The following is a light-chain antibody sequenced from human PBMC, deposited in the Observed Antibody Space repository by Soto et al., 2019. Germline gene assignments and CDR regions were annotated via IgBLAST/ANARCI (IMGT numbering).Light chain of an antibody. Sequence: EVVLTQSPGTVSLSPGERATLSCRASQSVTSNYLAWYQQKPGQAPRLLIYAASSRATGIPDRFSGSGSGTDFTLSISRLEPEDFAVYYCQQYGSPMTLTFGQATNVELK. CDR3: QQYGSPMTLT. J-gene: IGKJ1*01. V-gene: IGKV3-20*01. CDR2: AAS. CDR1: QSVTSNY.